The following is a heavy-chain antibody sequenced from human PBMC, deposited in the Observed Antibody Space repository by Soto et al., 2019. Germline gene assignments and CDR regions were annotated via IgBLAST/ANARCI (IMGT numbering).Heavy chain of an antibody. J-gene: IGHJ4*02. D-gene: IGHD4-17*01. CDR3: AKDGVVDYGDYGNSLY. CDR1: GFTFSSYG. V-gene: IGHV3-30*18. Sequence: QVQLVESGGGVVQPGRSLRLSCAASGFTFSSYGMHWVRQAPGKGLEWVAVISYDGSNKYYADSVKGRFTISRDNSKNTLYLQMNSLRAEDTAVYYCAKDGVVDYGDYGNSLYWGQGTLVTVSS. CDR2: ISYDGSNK.